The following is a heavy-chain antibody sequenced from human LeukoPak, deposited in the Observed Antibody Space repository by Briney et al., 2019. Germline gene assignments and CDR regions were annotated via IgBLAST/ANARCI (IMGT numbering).Heavy chain of an antibody. J-gene: IGHJ4*02. CDR3: ARGLGRDGSNKGRPFDY. V-gene: IGHV5-51*01. CDR2: IYPGDSDT. Sequence: GESLKISCKGSGYSFTSYWIGWVRQMPGKGLEWMGIIYPGDSDTRYSPSFQGQVTISADKSISTAYLQWSSLKASDTAMYYCARGLGRDGSNKGRPFDYWGQGTLVTVSS. CDR1: GYSFTSYW. D-gene: IGHD5-24*01.